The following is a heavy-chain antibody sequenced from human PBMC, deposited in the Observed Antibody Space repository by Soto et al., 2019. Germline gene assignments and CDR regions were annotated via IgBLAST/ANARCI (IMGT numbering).Heavy chain of an antibody. D-gene: IGHD2-8*02. V-gene: IGHV3-30*03. CDR2: ISYDSIST. J-gene: IGHJ4*02. CDR3: AREAGCNGGGCTVYFDY. Sequence: QVQLVESGGGVVQPGRPLRLSCVASTSTFRTYGMHWVRQAPGKGLEWVAVISYDSISTGYGDSVRGRFTISRDNSKNTLYLQMNSLTTEDTAVYYCAREAGCNGGGCTVYFDYWGQGTLVTVSS. CDR1: TSTFRTYG.